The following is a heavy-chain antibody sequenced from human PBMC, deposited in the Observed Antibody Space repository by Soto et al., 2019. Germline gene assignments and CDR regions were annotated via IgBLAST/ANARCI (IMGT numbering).Heavy chain of an antibody. J-gene: IGHJ4*02. Sequence: GALRLSCEAAVFAFNSYGINWVRQAPGKGLEWVSFISGSSFNIYYGDSVRGRFTISRDNAKKSVYLQMNSLRVEDTAIYYCARTWIRFGPIDYWGQGAPVTVSS. CDR3: ARTWIRFGPIDY. CDR1: VFAFNSYG. CDR2: ISGSSFNI. V-gene: IGHV3-21*01. D-gene: IGHD3-16*01.